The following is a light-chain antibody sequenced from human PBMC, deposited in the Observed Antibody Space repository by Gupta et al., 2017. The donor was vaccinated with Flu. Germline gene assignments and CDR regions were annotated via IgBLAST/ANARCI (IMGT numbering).Light chain of an antibody. CDR1: QTISTY. CDR2: AAS. J-gene: IGKJ1*01. Sequence: DIQMTQSPSSLSASVGDRVTITCRASQTISTYLNWYQQKPGKAPKLLIYAASSLQEGVPSRFSGSGSGRDFTLTISSRQPEDFATYFCQQSYHTPAWTFGQGTKVEIK. CDR3: QQSYHTPAWT. V-gene: IGKV1-39*01.